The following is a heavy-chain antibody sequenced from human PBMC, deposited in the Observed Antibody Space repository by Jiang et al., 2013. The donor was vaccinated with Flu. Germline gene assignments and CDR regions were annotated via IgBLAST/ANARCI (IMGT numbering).Heavy chain of an antibody. CDR2: IYLGDSET. J-gene: IGHJ2*01. V-gene: IGHV5-51*01. D-gene: IGHD3-10*01. CDR1: GYSSTNYW. Sequence: GAEVKKPGESLKISCKGSGYSSTNYWIGWVRQMPGKGLEWMGIIYLGDSETRYSPSLQGQVTISADKSISTASLQWSSLKASDTAMYYCARSSGGSESYPLFDLWGRGTLVTVSS. CDR3: ARSSGGSESYPLFDL.